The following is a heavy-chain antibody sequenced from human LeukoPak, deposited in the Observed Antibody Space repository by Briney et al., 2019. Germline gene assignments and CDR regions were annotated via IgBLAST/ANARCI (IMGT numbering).Heavy chain of an antibody. Sequence: GGSLRLSCAASGFTFSSYSMNWVRQAPGKGLEWVSSISSSSSYIYYADSVKGRFTISRDNAKNSLYLQMNSLRAEDTAVYYCARDREGYCCGGSCYPPNWFDPWGQGTLVTVSS. CDR2: ISSSSSYI. J-gene: IGHJ5*02. CDR3: ARDREGYCCGGSCYPPNWFDP. V-gene: IGHV3-21*01. CDR1: GFTFSSYS. D-gene: IGHD2-15*01.